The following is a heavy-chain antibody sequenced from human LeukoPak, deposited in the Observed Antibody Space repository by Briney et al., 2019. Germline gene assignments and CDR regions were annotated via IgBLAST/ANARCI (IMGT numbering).Heavy chain of an antibody. D-gene: IGHD5-24*01. CDR2: IYYSGSS. V-gene: IGHV4-31*03. Sequence: SETLSLTCTVSGGSINNGGYYWSWIRQHPGKGLEWIGYIYYSGSSYYNPSLRSRVTISVDTSKNHFSLKLSSVTAADTAVYYCARNRDGYYSFDYWGQGTLVTVSS. CDR1: GGSINNGGYY. CDR3: ARNRDGYYSFDY. J-gene: IGHJ4*02.